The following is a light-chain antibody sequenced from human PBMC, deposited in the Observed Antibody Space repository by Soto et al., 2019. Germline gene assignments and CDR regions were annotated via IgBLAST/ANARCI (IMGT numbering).Light chain of an antibody. V-gene: IGLV2-14*01. CDR2: EVS. Sequence: QSALTQPASVSGSPGQSITISCTGTSSDVGAYNFVSWYQHHPGTAPKLMIYEVSNRPSGASNRCSGSKSGNTASLTISGLQTEDEADYYCYSYRGSNAGVFGGGTKLTVL. CDR1: SSDVGAYNF. J-gene: IGLJ3*02. CDR3: YSYRGSNAGV.